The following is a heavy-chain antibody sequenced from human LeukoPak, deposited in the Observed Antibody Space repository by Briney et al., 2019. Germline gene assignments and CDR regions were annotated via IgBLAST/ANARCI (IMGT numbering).Heavy chain of an antibody. CDR2: IKEDGSEI. Sequence: GGSLRLSCAASAFTFSIYWMSWVRQAPGKGLEWVANIKEDGSEISYVDSVKGRFTISRDNAKNSLYPQMNSLRVDDTAVYYCARDRGYSTFDYWGQGTLVTVSS. J-gene: IGHJ4*02. CDR1: AFTFSIYW. CDR3: ARDRGYSTFDY. V-gene: IGHV3-7*01. D-gene: IGHD4-23*01.